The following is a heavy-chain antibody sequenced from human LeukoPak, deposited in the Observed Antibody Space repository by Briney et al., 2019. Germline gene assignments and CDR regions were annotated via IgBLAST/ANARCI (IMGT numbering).Heavy chain of an antibody. CDR2: IYYSGST. Sequence: KSSETLSLTCAVSGDSISNSILWSWVRQPPGKGLEWIGYIYYSGSTNYNPSLKSRVTISVDTSKNQFSLKLSSVTAADTAVYYCARSRYYDFWSGHPNWFDPWGQGTLVTVSS. D-gene: IGHD3-3*01. CDR1: GDSISNSI. J-gene: IGHJ5*02. V-gene: IGHV4-4*02. CDR3: ARSRYYDFWSGHPNWFDP.